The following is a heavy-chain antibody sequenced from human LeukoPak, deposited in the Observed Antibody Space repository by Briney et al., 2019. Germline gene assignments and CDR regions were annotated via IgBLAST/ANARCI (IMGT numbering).Heavy chain of an antibody. CDR3: ARQRGYYDSSGYYPDY. Sequence: PSETLSLTCTVSGGSISSSSYYWGWIRQPPGKGLEWIGSIYYSGSTYYNPSLKSRVTISADTSKNRFSLKLSSVTAADTAVYYCARQRGYYDSSGYYPDYWGQGTLVTVSS. J-gene: IGHJ4*02. CDR1: GGSISSSSYY. V-gene: IGHV4-39*01. CDR2: IYYSGST. D-gene: IGHD3-22*01.